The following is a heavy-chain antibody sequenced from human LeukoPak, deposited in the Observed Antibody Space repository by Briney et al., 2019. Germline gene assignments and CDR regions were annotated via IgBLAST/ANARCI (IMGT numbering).Heavy chain of an antibody. CDR1: GASISSSNW. D-gene: IGHD6-19*01. J-gene: IGHJ4*02. V-gene: IGHV4-4*02. Sequence: PSGTLSLTCTVSGASISSSNWWTWVRQPPGEALEWIGEIYHAGSTKYNPSLRSRLTISVDKSKNSFPLSLTSVTAADTAFYYCARSAAVTGQFDFWGPGTLVTVSS. CDR2: IYHAGST. CDR3: ARSAAVTGQFDF.